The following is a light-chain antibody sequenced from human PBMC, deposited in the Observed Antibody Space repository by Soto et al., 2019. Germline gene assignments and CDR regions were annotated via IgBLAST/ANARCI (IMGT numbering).Light chain of an antibody. CDR2: WAS. V-gene: IGKV4-1*01. CDR3: QQYYSPWGIT. Sequence: DIVMTQSPDSLAVSLGERATINCKSSQSVLDSSNDKNYVAGFQQKVGQPPTLLIYWASTRESGVPDRFSDSGSGTDFTLSISRLQSEDVAVYYCQQYYSPWGITFGPGTKVDIK. CDR1: QSVLDSSNDKNY. J-gene: IGKJ3*01.